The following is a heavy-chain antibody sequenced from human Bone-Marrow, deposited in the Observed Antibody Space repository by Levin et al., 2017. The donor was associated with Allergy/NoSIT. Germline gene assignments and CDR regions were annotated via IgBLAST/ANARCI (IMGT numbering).Heavy chain of an antibody. D-gene: IGHD5-12*01. CDR2: IKSKTDGGTT. CDR3: TTAGDSGGTVPFDY. J-gene: IGHJ4*02. V-gene: IGHV3-15*01. Sequence: GESLKISCAASGFTFGNAWMSWVRQAPGKGLEWVGRIKSKTDGGTTDYAAPVKGRFTISRDDSKNTLYLQMNSLKTEDTAVYYCTTAGDSGGTVPFDYWGQGTLVTVSS. CDR1: GFTFGNAW.